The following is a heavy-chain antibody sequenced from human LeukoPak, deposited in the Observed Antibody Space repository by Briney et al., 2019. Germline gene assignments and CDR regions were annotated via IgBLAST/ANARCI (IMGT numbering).Heavy chain of an antibody. V-gene: IGHV4-59*01. D-gene: IGHD6-13*01. CDR3: ARAATAYYYYGMDV. CDR2: AYDSGNT. J-gene: IGHJ6*02. CDR1: GGSISSYY. Sequence: SETLSLTCTVSGGSISSYYWSWIRQPPGKGLEWIGYAYDSGNTNYNPSLKSRVTISVDTSKNQFSLKLNSVTAADTAVYYCARAATAYYYYGMDVWGQGTTVTVSS.